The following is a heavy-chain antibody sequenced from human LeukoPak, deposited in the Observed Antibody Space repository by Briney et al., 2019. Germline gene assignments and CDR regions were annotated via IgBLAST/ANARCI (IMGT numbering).Heavy chain of an antibody. V-gene: IGHV1-69*02. CDR3: ARAAAWGGYDFWSGYKYWFDP. Sequence: SVKVSCKASGGTFSSYTISWVRQAPGQGLEWMGRIIPILGIANYAQKFQGRVTITADKSTSTAYMELSSLRSEDTAVYYCARAAAWGGYDFWSGYKYWFDPWGQGTLVTVSS. CDR2: IIPILGIA. D-gene: IGHD3-3*01. CDR1: GGTFSSYT. J-gene: IGHJ5*02.